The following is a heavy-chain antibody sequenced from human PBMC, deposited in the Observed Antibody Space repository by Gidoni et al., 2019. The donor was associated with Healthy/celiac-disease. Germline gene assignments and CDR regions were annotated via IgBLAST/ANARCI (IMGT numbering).Heavy chain of an antibody. J-gene: IGHJ3*02. Sequence: QVQLQQWGAGLLKPSETLSLTCAVYGGSFSGYYWSWIRQPPGKGLEWIGEINHSGSTNYNPSLKSRVTISVDTSKNQFSLKLSSVTAADTAVYYCARGTYYYDSSGYYFLKPTPNLGGAFDIWGQGTMVTVSS. V-gene: IGHV4-34*01. CDR1: GGSFSGYY. CDR3: ARGTYYYDSSGYYFLKPTPNLGGAFDI. CDR2: INHSGST. D-gene: IGHD3-22*01.